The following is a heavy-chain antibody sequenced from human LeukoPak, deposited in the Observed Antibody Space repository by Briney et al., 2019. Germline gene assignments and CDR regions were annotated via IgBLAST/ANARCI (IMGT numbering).Heavy chain of an antibody. CDR3: ARAAVSDAFDI. CDR2: INPSSGGT. J-gene: IGHJ3*02. CDR1: GYTLTELS. Sequence: GASVKVSCKVSGYTLTELSMHWVRQAPGQGPEWMGWINPSSGGTNSAQKFQGRVTMTSDTSISTAYMELSRLTSDDTAVYYCARAAVSDAFDIWGQGTMVTVSS. V-gene: IGHV1-2*02. D-gene: IGHD4-11*01.